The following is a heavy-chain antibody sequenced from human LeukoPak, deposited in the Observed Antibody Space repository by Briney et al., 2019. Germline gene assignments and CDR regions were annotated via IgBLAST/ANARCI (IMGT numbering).Heavy chain of an antibody. D-gene: IGHD3-10*01. CDR1: GFTFSSYW. Sequence: PGGSLRLSCAASGFTFSSYWMSWVRQAPGKGLEWVANIKQDGSEKYYVDSVKGRFTISRDNAKNSLYLQMNSLRAEDTAVYYCARDGRRGYYGSGSSDYWGRGTLVTVSS. V-gene: IGHV3-7*01. CDR2: IKQDGSEK. CDR3: ARDGRRGYYGSGSSDY. J-gene: IGHJ4*02.